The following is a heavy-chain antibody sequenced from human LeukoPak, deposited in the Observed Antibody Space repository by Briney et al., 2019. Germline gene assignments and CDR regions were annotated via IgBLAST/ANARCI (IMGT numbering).Heavy chain of an antibody. CDR2: INPNSGGT. D-gene: IGHD3-22*01. Sequence: ASVKVSCKASGYTFTSYYVHWVRQAPGQGLEWMGWINPNSGGTNYAQKFQGRVTMTRDTSISTAYMELSRLRSDDTAVYYCARYDSSGYIGYWGQGTLVTVSS. V-gene: IGHV1-2*02. CDR1: GYTFTSYY. J-gene: IGHJ4*02. CDR3: ARYDSSGYIGY.